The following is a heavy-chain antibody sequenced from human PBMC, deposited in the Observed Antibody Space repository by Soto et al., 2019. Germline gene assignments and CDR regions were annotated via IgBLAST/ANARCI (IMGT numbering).Heavy chain of an antibody. V-gene: IGHV4-31*03. D-gene: IGHD6-13*01. CDR1: GGSISSGGYY. CDR3: ASLRNPSPVLGIAAAGPYDY. CDR2: IYYSGST. Sequence: QVQLQESGPGLVKPSQTLSLTCTVSGGSISSGGYYWSWIHQHPGKGLEWIGYIYYSGSTYYNPSHKSRVTIPVVTSKNQFSPKLSSVTAADTAVYYCASLRNPSPVLGIAAAGPYDYWGQGTLVTVSS. J-gene: IGHJ4*02.